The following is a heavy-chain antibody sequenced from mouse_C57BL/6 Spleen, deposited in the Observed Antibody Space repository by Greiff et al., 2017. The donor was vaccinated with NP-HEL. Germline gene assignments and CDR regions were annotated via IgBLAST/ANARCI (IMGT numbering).Heavy chain of an antibody. CDR2: IDPSDSYT. J-gene: IGHJ2*01. D-gene: IGHD1-1*01. CDR1: GYTFTSYW. V-gene: IGHV1-50*01. CDR3: ARCRYGLDY. Sequence: VQLQQPGAELVKPGASVKLSCKASGYTFTSYWMQWVKQRPGQGLEWIGEIDPSDSYTNYNQKFKGKATLTVDTSSSTAYMQLSSLTSEDSAVYYCARCRYGLDYWGQGTTLTVSS.